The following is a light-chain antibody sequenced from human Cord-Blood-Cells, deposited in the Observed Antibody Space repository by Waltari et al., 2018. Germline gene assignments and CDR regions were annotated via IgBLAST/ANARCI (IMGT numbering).Light chain of an antibody. CDR2: DVS. CDR1: TSDVGGYNY. J-gene: IGLJ3*02. CDR3: SSYTSSSTWV. Sequence: QSALTQPASVSGSPGQSTTISCPGPTSDVGGYNYVSWYQQHPGKAPKLMIYDVSNRPSGVSNRFSGSKSGNTASLTISGLQAEDEADYYCSSYTSSSTWVFGGGTKLTVL. V-gene: IGLV2-14*03.